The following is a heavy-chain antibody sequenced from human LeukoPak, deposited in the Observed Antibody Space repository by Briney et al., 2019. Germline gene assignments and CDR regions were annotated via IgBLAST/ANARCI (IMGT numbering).Heavy chain of an antibody. CDR3: ARGRPHGNDY. CDR2: IASDGSST. D-gene: IGHD4-23*01. CDR1: GFTFSSYW. Sequence: PSGGSLRLSCAASGFTFSSYWMSWVRQAPGKGLVWVSRIASDGSSTTYADSVKGRFSISRDNAKNTLYLQMNSLRVEDTAVYYYARGRPHGNDYWGQGTLVTVSS. V-gene: IGHV3-74*01. J-gene: IGHJ4*02.